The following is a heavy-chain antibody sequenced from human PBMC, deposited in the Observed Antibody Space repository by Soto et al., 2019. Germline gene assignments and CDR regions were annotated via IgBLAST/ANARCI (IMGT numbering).Heavy chain of an antibody. CDR1: GGSISSYY. V-gene: IGHV4-59*01. D-gene: IGHD3-10*01. CDR2: IYYSGST. Sequence: PSETLSLTCTVSGGSISSYYWSWIRQPPGKGLEWIGYIYYSGSTNCNPSLKSRVTISVDTSKNQFSLKLSSVTAADTAVYYCARENYYGSGSYRLGYYGMDVWGQGTTVTVSS. J-gene: IGHJ6*02. CDR3: ARENYYGSGSYRLGYYGMDV.